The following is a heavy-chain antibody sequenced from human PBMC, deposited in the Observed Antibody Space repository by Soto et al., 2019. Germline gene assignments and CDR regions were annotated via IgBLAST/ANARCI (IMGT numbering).Heavy chain of an antibody. Sequence: EVQLLESGGGLVQPGGSLRLSCIASGFTFTNYAMIWVRQAPGKGPEWVSSLELGARATYYGDSVKGRFTISSDDSQNALSLQMTSLRAEDTAVYFCAKGNGGYFDHWGQGSLVTVSS. CDR2: LELGARAT. CDR1: GFTFTNYA. J-gene: IGHJ4*02. D-gene: IGHD3-16*01. V-gene: IGHV3-23*03. CDR3: AKGNGGYFDH.